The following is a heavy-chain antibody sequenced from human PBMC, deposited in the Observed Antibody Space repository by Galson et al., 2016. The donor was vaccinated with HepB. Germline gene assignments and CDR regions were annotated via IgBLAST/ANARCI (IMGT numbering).Heavy chain of an antibody. D-gene: IGHD5-12*01. Sequence: SLRLSCAASGFTFSSYGMHWVRQAPGKGLEWVAFISYDGSNKKYADSVKGRFTISRDNSKNTLYLQMNSLRAEDTAVYYCASEASILAPTLDYWGQGTLVIVSS. CDR1: GFTFSSYG. J-gene: IGHJ4*02. CDR2: ISYDGSNK. CDR3: ASEASILAPTLDY. V-gene: IGHV3-30*03.